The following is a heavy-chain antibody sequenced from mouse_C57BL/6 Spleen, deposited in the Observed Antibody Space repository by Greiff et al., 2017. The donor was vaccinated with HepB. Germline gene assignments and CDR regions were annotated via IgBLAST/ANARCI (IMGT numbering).Heavy chain of an antibody. V-gene: IGHV5-17*01. J-gene: IGHJ4*01. CDR2: ISSGSSTI. CDR3: ARPYYGYAMDY. Sequence: VQLVESGGGLVKPGGSLKLSCAASGFTFSDYGMHWVRQAPEKGLEWVAYISSGSSTIYYADTVKGRFTISRDNAKNTLFLQMTSLRSEDTAMYYCARPYYGYAMDYWGQGTSVTVSS. CDR1: GFTFSDYG. D-gene: IGHD1-1*01.